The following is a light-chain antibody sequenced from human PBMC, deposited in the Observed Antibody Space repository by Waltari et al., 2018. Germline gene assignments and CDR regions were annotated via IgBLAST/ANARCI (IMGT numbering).Light chain of an antibody. CDR1: HSVSRAV. CDR2: GAS. Sequence: IVLPQSPGSLSSSPGERVTLTCRASHSVSRAVAWYQQKPGQAPRLLILGASNRATGIPDRFSGSGSATDFSLTISRLEPEDFAVYYCQHYVRLPATFGRGTKVEIK. V-gene: IGKV3-20*01. J-gene: IGKJ1*01. CDR3: QHYVRLPAT.